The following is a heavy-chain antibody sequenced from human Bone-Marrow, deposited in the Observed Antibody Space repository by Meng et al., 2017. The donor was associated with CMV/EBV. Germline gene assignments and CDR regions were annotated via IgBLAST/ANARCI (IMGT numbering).Heavy chain of an antibody. V-gene: IGHV1-2*02. CDR1: GYTFTSYY. Sequence: ASVKVSCKASGYTFTSYYIHWVRQAPGQGLEWMGWINPNSGATNYAQKFRGRATMTRDTSTRTAYMDLSRLRSDDTALYYCAREWRRRRYDGNYNVPDGFDIWGQGTMVTVSS. D-gene: IGHD1-26*01. CDR2: INPNSGAT. CDR3: AREWRRRRYDGNYNVPDGFDI. J-gene: IGHJ3*02.